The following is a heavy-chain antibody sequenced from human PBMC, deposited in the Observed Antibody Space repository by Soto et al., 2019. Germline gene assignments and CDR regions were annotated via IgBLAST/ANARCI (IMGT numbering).Heavy chain of an antibody. D-gene: IGHD3-10*01. CDR2: IIPSFATP. Sequence: QVQLVQSGAEVKKPGSSVKVSCKASGGMFSTYAINWVRQAPGQGLEWMGGIIPSFATPNYAQKFQGRVTITADESTTTAYMEVRSLTADDTAVYYCARGAGVDPWGQGTLVTVSS. V-gene: IGHV1-69*01. CDR1: GGMFSTYA. CDR3: ARGAGVDP. J-gene: IGHJ5*02.